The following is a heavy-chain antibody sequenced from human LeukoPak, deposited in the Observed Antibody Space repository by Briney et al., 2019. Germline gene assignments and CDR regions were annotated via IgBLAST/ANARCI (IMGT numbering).Heavy chain of an antibody. D-gene: IGHD2-15*01. J-gene: IGHJ5*02. V-gene: IGHV1-18*01. Sequence: ASVKVSCKASGYTFTSYGISRVRQAPGQGLEWMGWISAYNGNTNYAQKLQGRVTMTTDTSTSTAYMELRSLRSDDTAVYYCARQGSGGSRGWWFDPWGQGTLVTVSS. CDR2: ISAYNGNT. CDR1: GYTFTSYG. CDR3: ARQGSGGSRGWWFDP.